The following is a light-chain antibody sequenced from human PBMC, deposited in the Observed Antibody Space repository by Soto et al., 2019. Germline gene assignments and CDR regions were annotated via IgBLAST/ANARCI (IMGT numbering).Light chain of an antibody. V-gene: IGKV3-20*01. CDR2: GAS. J-gene: IGKJ4*01. Sequence: EIVLTQSPGTLSLSSGERATLSCRASQSVRSNYLAWYQQKPGQAPRLLIYGASSRATGIPDRFGGSGSGTDFNLTISRLEHEDFAVYYCQQYASSPLTFGGGNKVEIK. CDR3: QQYASSPLT. CDR1: QSVRSNY.